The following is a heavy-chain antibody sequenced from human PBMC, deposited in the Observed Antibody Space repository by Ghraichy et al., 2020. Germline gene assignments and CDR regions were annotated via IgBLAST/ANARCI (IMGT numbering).Heavy chain of an antibody. CDR2: IYYSGST. D-gene: IGHD3/OR15-3a*01. Sequence: SETLSLTCTVSGGSISSGGYYWSWIRQHPGKGLEWIGYIYYSGSTYYNPSLKSRVTISVDTSKNQFSLKLSSVTAADTAVYYCARDRVLRFLDGFSISYFDYWGQGTLVTVSS. V-gene: IGHV4-31*03. CDR3: ARDRVLRFLDGFSISYFDY. J-gene: IGHJ4*02. CDR1: GGSISSGGYY.